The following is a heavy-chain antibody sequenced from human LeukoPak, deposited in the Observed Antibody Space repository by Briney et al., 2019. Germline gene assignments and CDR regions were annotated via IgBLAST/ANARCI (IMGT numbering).Heavy chain of an antibody. Sequence: GGSLRLSCAVSGITLSNYGMSWVRQAPGKGLEWVSSISSSSSYIYYADSVKGRFTISRDDAKNSLYLQMNSLRAEDTAVYFCARVFSSSWYILYYFDYWGQGSLVTVSS. CDR2: ISSSSSYI. J-gene: IGHJ4*02. CDR3: ARVFSSSWYILYYFDY. V-gene: IGHV3-21*06. CDR1: GITLSNYG. D-gene: IGHD6-13*01.